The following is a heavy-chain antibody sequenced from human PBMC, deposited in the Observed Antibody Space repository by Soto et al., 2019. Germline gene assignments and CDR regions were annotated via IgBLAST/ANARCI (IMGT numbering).Heavy chain of an antibody. Sequence: QVQLLQSGPEVKKPGASVKVSCRASGYSFADFGLTWVRQAPGQGLQWMGWISGFNGNANYAQHLQGRLTLTTDTSTTTAFMELRTLTYDDTAVYYRARETQWVDDGSYYYGLDVWGQGTTLTVSS. CDR1: GYSFADFG. CDR3: ARETQWVDDGSYYYGLDV. D-gene: IGHD6-19*01. CDR2: ISGFNGNA. J-gene: IGHJ6*02. V-gene: IGHV1-18*01.